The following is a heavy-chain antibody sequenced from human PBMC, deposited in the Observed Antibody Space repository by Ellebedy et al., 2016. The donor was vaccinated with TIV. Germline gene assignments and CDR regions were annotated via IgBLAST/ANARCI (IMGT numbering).Heavy chain of an antibody. Sequence: GESLKISXAASGFTVSSNYMSWVRQAPGKGLEWVSVIYSGGSTYYADSVKGRFTISRDNSKNTLYLQMNSLRAEDTAVYYCAREDYDSSGYSNWFDPWGQGTLVTVSS. V-gene: IGHV3-66*01. D-gene: IGHD3-22*01. CDR1: GFTVSSNY. CDR2: IYSGGST. CDR3: AREDYDSSGYSNWFDP. J-gene: IGHJ5*02.